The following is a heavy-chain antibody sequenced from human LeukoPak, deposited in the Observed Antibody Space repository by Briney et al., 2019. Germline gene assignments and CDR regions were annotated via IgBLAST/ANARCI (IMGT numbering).Heavy chain of an antibody. D-gene: IGHD2-15*01. CDR3: AKDRVPDGWWSIDC. CDR1: GFIFSTFS. Sequence: GGSLRLSCAASGFIFSTFSMTWVRQAPGKGLEWVSSTYASGHSTFYADSVKGRFTISRDNSRNTLYLQMDGLRAEDTAIYYCAKDRVPDGWWSIDCWGQGALVTVSS. J-gene: IGHJ4*02. CDR2: TYASGHST. V-gene: IGHV3-23*01.